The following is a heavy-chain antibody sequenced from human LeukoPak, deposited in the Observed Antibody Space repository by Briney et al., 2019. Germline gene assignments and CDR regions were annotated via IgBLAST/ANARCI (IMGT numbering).Heavy chain of an antibody. Sequence: SETLSPTCTVSGGSINSYYWSWIRQPAGKGLEWIGRIYSSGSTNYNPSLKSRVSMSVDTSKNQFSLKSTSVTAADTALYYCARGGKATVVTMWGQGILVTVSS. J-gene: IGHJ4*02. CDR3: ARGGKATVVTM. CDR2: IYSSGST. CDR1: GGSINSYY. V-gene: IGHV4-4*07. D-gene: IGHD4-23*01.